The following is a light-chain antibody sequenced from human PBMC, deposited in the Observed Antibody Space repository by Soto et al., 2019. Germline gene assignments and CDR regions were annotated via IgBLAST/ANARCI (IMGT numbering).Light chain of an antibody. J-gene: IGKJ2*01. V-gene: IGKV3-20*01. CDR2: GAS. CDR1: QSVSSTY. Sequence: EIVLTQSPGTLSLSPGERATLSCRASQSVSSTYLAWYQQKPGQAPRLFIYGASSRATGIPDRFSGSGSGTYFTLIISRLQPEDFAVYYCQQYGSSHTFGQGTKLEIK. CDR3: QQYGSSHT.